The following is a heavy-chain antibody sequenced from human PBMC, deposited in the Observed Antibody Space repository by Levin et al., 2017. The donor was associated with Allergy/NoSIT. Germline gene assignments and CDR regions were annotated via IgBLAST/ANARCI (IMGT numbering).Heavy chain of an antibody. CDR2: INPDDSDT. J-gene: IGHJ5*02. D-gene: IGHD2-2*02. Sequence: NPGGSLRLSCKGSGYSFINYWIGWVRQMPGKGLEWMGIINPDDSDTTYSPSFQGRVILSVDMSISTAYLQWSSLKASDTAIYYCARHELSPQCTSRSCYKGTWFDPWGQGTPVTVSS. V-gene: IGHV5-51*01. CDR3: ARHELSPQCTSRSCYKGTWFDP. CDR1: GYSFINYW.